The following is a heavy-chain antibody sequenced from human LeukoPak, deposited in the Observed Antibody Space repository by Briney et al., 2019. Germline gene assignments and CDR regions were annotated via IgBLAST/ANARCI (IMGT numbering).Heavy chain of an antibody. D-gene: IGHD1-1*01. V-gene: IGHV3-11*04. CDR3: ARDIAQLERRYIDY. CDR2: ISSSGSTI. CDR1: GFTFSDYY. Sequence: GGSLRLSCAASGFTFSDYYMSWIRQAPGKGLEWVSYISSSGSTIYYADSVKGRFTISRDNAKNSLYLQMNSLRAEDTAVYYCARDIAQLERRYIDYWGQGTLVTVSS. J-gene: IGHJ4*02.